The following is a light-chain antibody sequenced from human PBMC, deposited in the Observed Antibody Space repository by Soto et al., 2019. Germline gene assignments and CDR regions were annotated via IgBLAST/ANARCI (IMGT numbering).Light chain of an antibody. CDR2: EVS. V-gene: IGKV2-29*03. CDR3: MQAIDIPWT. CDR1: QSLLNSDGKTY. Sequence: DIVMTQTPLSLSVTPGQSASISCKSSQSLLNSDGKTYLYWYLQKPGQAPQVLIYEVSNRFSGVPERFSGSGSRTDFTLKISRVEADDVGIYYCMQAIDIPWTFGQGTKVDIK. J-gene: IGKJ1*01.